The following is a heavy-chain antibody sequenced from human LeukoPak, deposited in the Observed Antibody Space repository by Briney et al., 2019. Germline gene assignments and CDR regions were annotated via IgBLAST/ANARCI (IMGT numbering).Heavy chain of an antibody. D-gene: IGHD3-3*01. V-gene: IGHV3-53*01. CDR1: GFTVSSNY. J-gene: IGHJ6*03. CDR3: ARSADGYYDFWSGYYRNYMDV. Sequence: GGSLRLSCAASGFTVSSNYMSWVRQDPGKGLEWVSVIYSGGSTYYADSVKGRFTISRDNSKKTLYLQMNSLRAEDTAVYYCARSADGYYDFWSGYYRNYMDVWGKGTTVTVSS. CDR2: IYSGGST.